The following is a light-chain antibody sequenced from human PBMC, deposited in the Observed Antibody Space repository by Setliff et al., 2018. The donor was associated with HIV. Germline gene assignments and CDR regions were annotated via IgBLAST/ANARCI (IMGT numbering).Light chain of an antibody. CDR1: SSDVGGYNY. J-gene: IGLJ1*01. CDR3: SSYTSTKTYV. Sequence: QSALTQPASVSGSPGQSITISCTGTSSDVGGYNYVSWYQQHPGKAPKVMIYDVSERPSGVSNRFSGSKSGNTASLTISGLQAEDEADYYCSSYTSTKTYVFGTGTKVNVL. V-gene: IGLV2-14*01. CDR2: DVS.